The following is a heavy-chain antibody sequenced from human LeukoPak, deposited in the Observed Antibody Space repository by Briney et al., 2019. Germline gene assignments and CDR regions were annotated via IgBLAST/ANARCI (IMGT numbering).Heavy chain of an antibody. D-gene: IGHD1-7*01. Sequence: SQTLSLTCAVSGDIVSSNSAAWNWIRQSPSRGLEWLGRTYYRSKSYNHYAVSVNTRLPINPATSKNQFSLQLNSVTPEDTAVYYCARDRGGWNYVQWFDPWGQGTLVTVSS. V-gene: IGHV6-1*01. CDR3: ARDRGGWNYVQWFDP. CDR1: GDIVSSNSAA. CDR2: TYYRSKSYN. J-gene: IGHJ5*02.